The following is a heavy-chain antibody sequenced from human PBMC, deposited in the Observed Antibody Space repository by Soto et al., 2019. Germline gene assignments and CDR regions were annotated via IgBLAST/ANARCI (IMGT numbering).Heavy chain of an antibody. CDR3: VKDPLTYFYDSSGYPDAFDI. CDR1: GFTFSRYA. Sequence: GGSLRLSCSASGFTFSRYAMHWVRQAPGKGLEYVSTISSNGGSTDYADSVKGRFTISRDNSKNTLYLQMSSLRAEDTAVYFCVKDPLTYFYDSSGYPDAFDIWGQGTMVTVSS. J-gene: IGHJ3*02. V-gene: IGHV3-64D*06. D-gene: IGHD3-22*01. CDR2: ISSNGGST.